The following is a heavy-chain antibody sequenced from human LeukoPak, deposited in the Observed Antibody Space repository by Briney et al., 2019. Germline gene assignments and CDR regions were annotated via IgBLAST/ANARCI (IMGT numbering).Heavy chain of an antibody. V-gene: IGHV4-4*07. D-gene: IGHD1-26*01. CDR1: GGSISSYY. J-gene: IGHJ5*02. CDR2: IYTSGST. Sequence: SETLSLTCTVSGGSISSYYWSWIRQPAGKGLEWIGRIYTSGSTNYNPSLKSRVTMSVDTSKNQFSLKLSPVTATDTAVYYCARGVGSSESNWFDPWGQGTLATVSS. CDR3: ARGVGSSESNWFDP.